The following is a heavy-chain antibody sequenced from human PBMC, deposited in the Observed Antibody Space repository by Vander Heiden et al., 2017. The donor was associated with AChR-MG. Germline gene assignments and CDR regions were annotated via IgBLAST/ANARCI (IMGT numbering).Heavy chain of an antibody. V-gene: IGHV1-69*04. CDR3: AGYYYDSSGYYPDAFDI. Sequence: QVQLVQSGAEVKKPGSSVKVSCKASGGTFSSYAISWVRQAPGQGLEWMGRIIPILGIANYEQKFQGRVTITADKSTSTAYMELSSLRSEDTAVYYCAGYYYDSSGYYPDAFDIWGQGTMVTVSS. D-gene: IGHD3-22*01. CDR2: IIPILGIA. CDR1: GGTFSSYA. J-gene: IGHJ3*02.